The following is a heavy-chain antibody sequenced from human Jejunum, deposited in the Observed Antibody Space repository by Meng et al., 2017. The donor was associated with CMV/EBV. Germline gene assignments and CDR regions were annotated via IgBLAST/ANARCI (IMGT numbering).Heavy chain of an antibody. D-gene: IGHD4-23*01. V-gene: IGHV3-66*02. Sequence: CAASGFTVSSNCMSWVRPAPGKGLEWVSITYSGGYTYYADSVKGRFTISRDNSKNTVYLQMNSLRAEDTAVYFCATSTVVNVGGYWGRGSLVTVSS. CDR3: ATSTVVNVGGY. CDR2: TYSGGYT. J-gene: IGHJ4*02. CDR1: GFTVSSNC.